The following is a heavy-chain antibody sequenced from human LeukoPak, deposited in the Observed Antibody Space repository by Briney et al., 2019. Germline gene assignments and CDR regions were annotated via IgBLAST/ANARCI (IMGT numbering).Heavy chain of an antibody. CDR3: AKALGLMVRGVIIDHGMDV. V-gene: IGHV3-30*18. D-gene: IGHD3-10*01. CDR1: GFTLSSYG. Sequence: GGSLRLSCAASGFTLSSYGMHWVRQAPGKGLEWVAVISYDESNKYYADSVKGRFTISRDNSKNTLYLQMNSLRAEDTAVYYCAKALGLMVRGVIIDHGMDVWGEGTTVTVSS. CDR2: ISYDESNK. J-gene: IGHJ6*04.